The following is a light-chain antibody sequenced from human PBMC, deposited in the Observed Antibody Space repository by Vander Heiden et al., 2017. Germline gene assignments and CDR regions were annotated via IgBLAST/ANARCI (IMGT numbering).Light chain of an antibody. CDR2: RNN. CDR1: SSNIGSNY. J-gene: IGLJ2*01. CDR3: AAWDDSLSGPV. V-gene: IGLV1-47*01. Sequence: QSVLTQPPSASGTPGQRVTTSCAGSSSNIGSNYVYWYQQLPGTAPKLLISRNNQRPSGVPDRFSGSKSGTSGSLAISGLRSEDEADYYCAAWDDSLSGPVFGGGTKLTVL.